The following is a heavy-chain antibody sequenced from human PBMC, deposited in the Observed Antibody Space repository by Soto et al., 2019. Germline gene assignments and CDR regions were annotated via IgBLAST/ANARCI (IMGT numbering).Heavy chain of an antibody. V-gene: IGHV3-30*18. D-gene: IGHD3-3*01. CDR2: ISYEGSRK. CDR1: GFTFSAYG. J-gene: IGHJ4*01. CDR3: AKDWTPRQVPQYFFDF. Sequence: GGSLRLSCAASGFTFSAYGMHWVRQAPGKGLEWLAVISYEGSRKFYADSVKGRFTISRDDSENSVYLQMNSLRPEDTSIYYCAKDWTPRQVPQYFFDFWGQGTLVTV.